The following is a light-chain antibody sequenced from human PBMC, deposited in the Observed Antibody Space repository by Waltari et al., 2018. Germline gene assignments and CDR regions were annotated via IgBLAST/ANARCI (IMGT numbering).Light chain of an antibody. J-gene: IGLJ2*01. V-gene: IGLV2-8*01. Sequence: QSALTQPPSGSASLGQSVTIPCTGTSIDIGGSNYVSWYQQYPGKAPKLIIYEVTKRPSGVPDRFSGSKSGNTASLTVSGLQPEDEADYYCGSFVAKFGGGTKLTVL. CDR1: SIDIGGSNY. CDR3: GSFVAK. CDR2: EVT.